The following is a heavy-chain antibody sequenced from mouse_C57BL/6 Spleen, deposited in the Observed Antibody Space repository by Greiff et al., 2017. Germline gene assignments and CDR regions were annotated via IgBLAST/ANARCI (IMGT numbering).Heavy chain of an antibody. CDR2: ISSGGDYI. Sequence: DVMLVESGEGLVKPGGSLKLSCAASGFTFSSYAMSWVRQTPEKRLEWVAYISSGGDYIYYADTVKGRFTISRDNARNTLYLQMSSLKSEDTAMYYCTREEGVNAFFDYWGQGTTLTVSS. CDR3: TREEGVNAFFDY. J-gene: IGHJ2*01. CDR1: GFTFSSYA. D-gene: IGHD2-2*01. V-gene: IGHV5-9-1*02.